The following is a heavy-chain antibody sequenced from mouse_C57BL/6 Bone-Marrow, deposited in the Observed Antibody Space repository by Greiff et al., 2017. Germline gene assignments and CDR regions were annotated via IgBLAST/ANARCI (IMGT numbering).Heavy chain of an antibody. CDR3: ARGGYASYFDV. CDR2: INSDGGST. J-gene: IGHJ1*03. CDR1: EYEFPSHD. Sequence: EVKLVESGGGLVQPGESLKLSCGSNEYEFPSHDMSWVRKTPEKRLELVAAINSDGGSTYYPDTMERRFIISRDNTKKTLYLQMSSLRSEDTAVYYCARGGYASYFDVWGTGTTVTVSS. V-gene: IGHV5-2*03. D-gene: IGHD1-2*01.